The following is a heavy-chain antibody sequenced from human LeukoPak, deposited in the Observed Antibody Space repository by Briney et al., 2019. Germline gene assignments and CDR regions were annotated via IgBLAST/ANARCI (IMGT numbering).Heavy chain of an antibody. CDR2: VSYDGGHK. CDR3: AKKEGYSNYFDY. V-gene: IGHV3-30*04. Sequence: PGGSLRLSCAASGFTLSDYAMHWVRQAPGEGLEWVAVVSYDGGHKFYADSVKGRFTISRDNSKNTLYLQMNSLRAEDTAVYYCAKKEGYSNYFDYWGQGTLVTVSS. D-gene: IGHD4-11*01. J-gene: IGHJ4*02. CDR1: GFTLSDYA.